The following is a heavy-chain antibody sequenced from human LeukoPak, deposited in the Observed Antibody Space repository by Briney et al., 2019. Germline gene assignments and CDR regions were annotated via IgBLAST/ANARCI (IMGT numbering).Heavy chain of an antibody. J-gene: IGHJ4*02. CDR3: ARDPSVDYDSSGYFRY. CDR2: ISAYNGNR. D-gene: IGHD3-22*01. V-gene: IGHV1-18*01. CDR1: GYTFTSYA. Sequence: ASVKVSCKASGYTFTSYAISWVRQAPGQGLEWMGWISAYNGNRNYAQELQGRVTMTTDTSTSTAYMELRSLRSDDTAVYYCARDPSVDYDSSGYFRYWGQGTLVTVSS.